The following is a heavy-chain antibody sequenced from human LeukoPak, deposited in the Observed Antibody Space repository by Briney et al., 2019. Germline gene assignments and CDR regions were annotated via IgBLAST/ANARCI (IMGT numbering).Heavy chain of an antibody. Sequence: PGGSLRLSCAASGFTFSTYAMNWVRQAPGRGLEWVSTLSGSGGSTYYADFVRGRFSISRDNSKNTLSLQMNSLTAEDTAIYYCAIGGGISTPGHWGQGTLVTVSS. D-gene: IGHD6-13*01. CDR3: AIGGGISTPGH. CDR2: LSGSGGST. CDR1: GFTFSTYA. V-gene: IGHV3-23*01. J-gene: IGHJ4*02.